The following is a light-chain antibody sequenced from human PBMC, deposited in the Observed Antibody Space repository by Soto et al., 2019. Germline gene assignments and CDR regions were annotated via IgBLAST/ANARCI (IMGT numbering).Light chain of an antibody. CDR1: QDISCY. CDR2: DAT. Sequence: DIQMTQSPSSLSASLGDRATITCPASQDISCYLNRYQQKTGQAPKLLIYDATQLETGVPSRFSESGSGTDFTFTINCLQPEDNGTYYCQPYDSFPITCGQGTRLDIK. J-gene: IGKJ5*01. V-gene: IGKV1-33*01. CDR3: QPYDSFPIT.